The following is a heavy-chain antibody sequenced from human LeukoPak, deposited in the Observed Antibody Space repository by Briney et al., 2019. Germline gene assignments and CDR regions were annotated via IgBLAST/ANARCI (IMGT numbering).Heavy chain of an antibody. CDR2: IYYSGST. Sequence: SETLSLTCTVSGGSISSYYWSWIRQPPGKGLEWIGYIYYSGSTNYSPSLKSRVTISVDTSKNQFSLKLSSVTAADTAVYCCARHESFGGYYYYGMDVWGQGTTVTVSS. CDR3: ARHESFGGYYYYGMDV. V-gene: IGHV4-59*08. CDR1: GGSISSYY. D-gene: IGHD4-23*01. J-gene: IGHJ6*02.